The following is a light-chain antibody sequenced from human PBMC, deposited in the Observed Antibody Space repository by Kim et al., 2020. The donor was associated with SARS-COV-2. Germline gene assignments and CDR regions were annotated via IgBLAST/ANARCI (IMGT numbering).Light chain of an antibody. CDR1: SSDVGAYDY. V-gene: IGLV2-8*01. CDR2: NDS. J-gene: IGLJ1*01. CDR3: SSYAGNGNEI. Sequence: GQSNTVTSTGKSSDVGAYDYGTWYQQPPGGVPRLLIRNDSRRPTAVPSRFSGSKAGNAASLTVSGLQPEDEADYYCSSYAGNGNEIFGTGTRVTVL.